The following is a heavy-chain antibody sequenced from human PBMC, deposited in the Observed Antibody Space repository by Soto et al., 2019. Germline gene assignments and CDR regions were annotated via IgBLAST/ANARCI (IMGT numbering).Heavy chain of an antibody. V-gene: IGHV4-39*01. CDR2: LYYSGST. CDR3: ATSNWFDP. Sequence: QLQLQESGPGLVKPSETLSLTCTVSGGFISSRGYYWGWIRQPPGKGLEWIGTLYYSGSTYYNPSLKSRVTVSVDTSKNQFSLKLSSVTAADTAVYYCATSNWFDPWGQGSLVTVSS. J-gene: IGHJ5*02. CDR1: GGFISSRGYY.